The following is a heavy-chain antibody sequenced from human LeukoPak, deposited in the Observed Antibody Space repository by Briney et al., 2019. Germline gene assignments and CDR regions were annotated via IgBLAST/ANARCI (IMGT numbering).Heavy chain of an antibody. Sequence: PGGSLRLSCAASGFTFSSYGMHWVRQAPGKGLEWVAVISYDGSNNYYADSVKGRFTISRDNSKNTLYLQMTSLRAEDTAVYYCAKGPYYYDSSAVDYWGQGTLVTVSS. V-gene: IGHV3-30*18. CDR2: ISYDGSNN. J-gene: IGHJ4*02. CDR3: AKGPYYYDSSAVDY. D-gene: IGHD3-22*01. CDR1: GFTFSSYG.